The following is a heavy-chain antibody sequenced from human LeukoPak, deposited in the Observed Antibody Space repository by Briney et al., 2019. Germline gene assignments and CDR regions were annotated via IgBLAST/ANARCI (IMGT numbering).Heavy chain of an antibody. Sequence: PGGSLRLSCAASGFTFSDYYMSWIRQAPGKGLEWVSYISSSGSTIYYADSVKGRFTISRDNAKNSLYLQMNSLRAEDTAVYYCARDILRPYYYDSSGYSDWFDPWGQGTLVTVSS. J-gene: IGHJ5*02. V-gene: IGHV3-11*01. CDR3: ARDILRPYYYDSSGYSDWFDP. CDR1: GFTFSDYY. CDR2: ISSSGSTI. D-gene: IGHD3-22*01.